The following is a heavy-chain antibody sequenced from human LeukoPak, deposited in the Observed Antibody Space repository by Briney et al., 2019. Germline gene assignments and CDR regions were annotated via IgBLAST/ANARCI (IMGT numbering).Heavy chain of an antibody. V-gene: IGHV1-18*01. Sequence: GASVKVPCKASGYTFTSYGISWVRQAPGQGLEWMGWISAYNGNTNYAQKLQGRVTMTTDTSTSTAYMELRSLRSDDTAVYYCARRGYSYGPDLYYYYYGMDVWGQGTTVTVSS. CDR3: ARRGYSYGPDLYYYYYGMDV. CDR2: ISAYNGNT. D-gene: IGHD5-18*01. J-gene: IGHJ6*02. CDR1: GYTFTSYG.